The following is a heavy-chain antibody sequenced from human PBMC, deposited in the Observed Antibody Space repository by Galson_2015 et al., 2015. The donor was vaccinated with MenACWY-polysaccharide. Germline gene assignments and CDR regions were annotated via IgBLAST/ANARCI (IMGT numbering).Heavy chain of an antibody. CDR2: ISYDGSNK. CDR1: GFTFSNYA. D-gene: IGHD2-2*01. J-gene: IGHJ4*02. V-gene: IGHV3-30-3*01. CDR3: ARDWGAVVPTAIGFSFDY. Sequence: SLRLSCAASGFTFSNYAMHWVHQAPGKGLDWVAVISYDGSNKYFADSVKGRFTISRDNSKNTLYLQMNSLRAEDTAVYYCARDWGAVVPTAIGFSFDYWGQGTLVTVSS.